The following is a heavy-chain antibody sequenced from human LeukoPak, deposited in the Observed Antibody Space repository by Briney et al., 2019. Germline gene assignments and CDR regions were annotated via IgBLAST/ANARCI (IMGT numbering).Heavy chain of an antibody. D-gene: IGHD2-15*01. CDR3: AKGQVVVAAALVHFDD. Sequence: PGGSLRLSCAASGFTFSNYAMSWVRQAPGKGLEWVSGIGGSGDSTYYADSVKSRFAISRDNSKNTLYLQMNSLRGEDTAVYYCAKGQVVVAAALVHFDDWGQGTLVTVSS. CDR1: GFTFSNYA. CDR2: IGGSGDST. V-gene: IGHV3-23*01. J-gene: IGHJ4*02.